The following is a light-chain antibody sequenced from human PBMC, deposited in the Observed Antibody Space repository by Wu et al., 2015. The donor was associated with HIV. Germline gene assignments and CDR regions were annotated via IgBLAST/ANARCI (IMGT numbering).Light chain of an antibody. CDR3: QHYSDVGGGLMDT. CDR2: GAS. V-gene: IGKV3-15*01. CDR1: QSVSSN. Sequence: EIVMTQSPATLSVSPGERATLSCRASQSVSSNLAWYQQKPGQAPRLLIYGASTRATGIPARFSGSGSGTDFTLTISSVQPEDVAIYYCQHYSDVGGGLMDTFGQGTKLEIK. J-gene: IGKJ2*01.